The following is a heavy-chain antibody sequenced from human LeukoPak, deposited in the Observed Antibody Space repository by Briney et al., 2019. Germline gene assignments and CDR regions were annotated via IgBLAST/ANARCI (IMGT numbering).Heavy chain of an antibody. CDR1: GGSISSGGYS. CDR3: ARGGYCSSTSCYRWFDP. J-gene: IGHJ5*02. V-gene: IGHV4-30-2*01. D-gene: IGHD2-2*01. CDR2: IYHSGST. Sequence: SQTLSLTCAASGGSISSGGYSWSWIRQPPGKGLEWIGYIYHSGSTYYNPSLKSRVTISVDRSKNQFSLKLSSVTAADTAVYYCARGGYCSSTSCYRWFDPWGQGTLVTVSS.